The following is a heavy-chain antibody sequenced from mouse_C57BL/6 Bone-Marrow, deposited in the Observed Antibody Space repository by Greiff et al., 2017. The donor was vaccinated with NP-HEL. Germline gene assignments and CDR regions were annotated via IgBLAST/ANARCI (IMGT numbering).Heavy chain of an antibody. D-gene: IGHD2-3*01. V-gene: IGHV5-16*01. CDR3: ARDRVDGWGYYAMDY. CDR1: GFTFSDYY. Sequence: DVMLVESEGGLVQPGSSMKLSCTASGFTFSDYYMAWFRPVPEKCLEWVANFTSDGSSTSYLDSLKSRFIISRDNAKNILYLQMRRLKSEDTATYYCARDRVDGWGYYAMDYWGQGTSGTVSS. CDR2: FTSDGSST. J-gene: IGHJ4*01.